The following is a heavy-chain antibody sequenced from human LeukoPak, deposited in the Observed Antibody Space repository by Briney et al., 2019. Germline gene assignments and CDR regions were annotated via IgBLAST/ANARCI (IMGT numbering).Heavy chain of an antibody. CDR1: GGSISSNY. CDR2: ISYSGTT. D-gene: IGHD6-6*01. J-gene: IGHJ3*02. Sequence: SETLSLTCTVSGGSISSNYWTWIRQPPGKGLEWIGSISYSGTTNYNPSLKSRVTISIETSKNQFSLKLSSVTAADTAVYYCARRTAARAGYVFDIWGQGTKAAVSS. V-gene: IGHV4-59*08. CDR3: ARRTAARAGYVFDI.